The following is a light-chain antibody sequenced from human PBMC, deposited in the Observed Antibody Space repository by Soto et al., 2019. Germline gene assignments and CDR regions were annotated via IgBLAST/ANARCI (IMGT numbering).Light chain of an antibody. V-gene: IGLV2-14*01. CDR1: SSDVGGYKY. Sequence: QSALTQPASVSGSPGQSITISCTGTSSDVGGYKYVSWYQQYPGKAPKLMIYDVSNRPSGVSNRFSGSKSGNTASLTISGLQAADEADYYCSSYTSSSLYVFGTGTKVTVL. CDR3: SSYTSSSLYV. CDR2: DVS. J-gene: IGLJ1*01.